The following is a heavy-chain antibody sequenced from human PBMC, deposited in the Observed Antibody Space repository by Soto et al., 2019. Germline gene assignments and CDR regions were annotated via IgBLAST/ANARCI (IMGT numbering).Heavy chain of an antibody. CDR2: MPPNRGNT. Sequence: ASLKVSCKASGYTFINHEINWIRQAPGQGLEWMGWMPPNRGNTIIDKNFQGRLTLTRDTSVTTAHMELSSLTSDDTAVYYCARGGPTLRYYERLSLWGQGTLVTVSS. D-gene: IGHD3-9*01. CDR1: GYTFINHE. CDR3: ARGGPTLRYYERLSL. V-gene: IGHV1-8*01. J-gene: IGHJ4*02.